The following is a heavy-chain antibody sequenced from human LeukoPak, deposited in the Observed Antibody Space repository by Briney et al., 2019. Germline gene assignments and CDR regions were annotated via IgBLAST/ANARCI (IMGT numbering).Heavy chain of an antibody. J-gene: IGHJ4*02. D-gene: IGHD5-12*01. CDR1: GFTFSSYNL. CDR3: ARLPFNSGYEYFDY. Sequence: PGGSLRLSCAASGFTFSSYNLNWVRQAPGKGLEWVGEIYHSGSTNYNPSLKSRVTISVDKSKNQFSLKLSSVTAADTAVYSCARLPFNSGYEYFDYWGQGTLVTVSS. CDR2: IYHSGST. V-gene: IGHV4-4*01.